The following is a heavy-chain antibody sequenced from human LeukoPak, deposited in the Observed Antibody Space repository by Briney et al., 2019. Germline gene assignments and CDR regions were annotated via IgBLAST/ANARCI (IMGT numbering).Heavy chain of an antibody. CDR2: IYYSGSA. V-gene: IGHV4-61*08. CDR3: ARASYYVSGRYQTYYFDY. J-gene: IGHJ4*02. Sequence: SQTLSLTCAVSGGSISSGGYSWSWIRQPPGKGLEWIGYIYYSGSANYNPSLKSRITTSIDTSKNQFSLKLSSVTAADTALYYCARASYYVSGRYQTYYFDYWGQGTLVTVSS. D-gene: IGHD3-10*01. CDR1: GGSISSGGYS.